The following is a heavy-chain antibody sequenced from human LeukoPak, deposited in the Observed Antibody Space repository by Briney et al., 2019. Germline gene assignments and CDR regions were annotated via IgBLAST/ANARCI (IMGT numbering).Heavy chain of an antibody. CDR1: GYSFTSYW. Sequence: GESLNTSCTGSGYSFTSYWSCWVRPMPGKGLEWMGIIYPGESDTRYRPSFQGQVTISADKPISTAYLQWSSLKASDTAMYYCARRQYDAFDIWGQGTMVTVSS. V-gene: IGHV5-51*01. J-gene: IGHJ3*02. CDR3: ARRQYDAFDI. CDR2: IYPGESDT. D-gene: IGHD4-11*01.